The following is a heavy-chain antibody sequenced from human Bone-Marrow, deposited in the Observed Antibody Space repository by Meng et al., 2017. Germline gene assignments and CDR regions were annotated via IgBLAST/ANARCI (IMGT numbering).Heavy chain of an antibody. V-gene: IGHV4-59*01. CDR1: GGSISSYY. Sequence: SETLYLTCTVSGGSISSYYWSWIRQPPGKGLEWIGYIYYSGSTNYNPSLKSRVTISVDTSKNQFSLKLSSVTAADTAVYYCARRPAFASDYYYGMDVWGQGTTVTVSS. J-gene: IGHJ6*02. CDR2: IYYSGST. CDR3: ARRPAFASDYYYGMDV.